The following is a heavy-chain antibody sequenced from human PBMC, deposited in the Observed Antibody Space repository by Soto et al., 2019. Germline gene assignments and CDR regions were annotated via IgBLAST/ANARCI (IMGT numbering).Heavy chain of an antibody. CDR2: VYHTGDT. Sequence: SETLSLTCGVSGGTVASSHWWSWVRQSPGGGLEWIGHVYHTGDTNFNPSLQSRVTISVDKSNNQFSLRLNSLTAADTAVYFCAREIVTAGGNNYFDPWGPGTLVTVSS. J-gene: IGHJ5*02. V-gene: IGHV4-4*02. CDR1: GGTVASSHW. D-gene: IGHD2-21*02. CDR3: AREIVTAGGNNYFDP.